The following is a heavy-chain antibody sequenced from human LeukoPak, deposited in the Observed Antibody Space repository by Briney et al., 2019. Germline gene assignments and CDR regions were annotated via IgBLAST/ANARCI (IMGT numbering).Heavy chain of an antibody. J-gene: IGHJ3*02. CDR2: IYTSGTT. CDR3: ARPGTAMVKGDAFDI. Sequence: TSETLSLTCTVSGGSISSYYWSWIRQPAGKGLEWIGRIYTSGTTNYNPSLKSRVTMSVDTSKNQFSLKLSSVTAADTAVYYCARPGTAMVKGDAFDIWGQGTMVTVSS. V-gene: IGHV4-4*07. D-gene: IGHD5-18*01. CDR1: GGSISSYY.